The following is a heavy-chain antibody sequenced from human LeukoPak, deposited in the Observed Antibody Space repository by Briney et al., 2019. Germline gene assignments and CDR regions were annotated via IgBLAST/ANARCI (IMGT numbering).Heavy chain of an antibody. V-gene: IGHV3-21*01. D-gene: IGHD2-8*01. CDR3: ARVQGHPPNGLDI. Sequence: GGSLRLSCAASGFTFSSYSMNWVRQAPGKGLEWVSSISSSSSYIYYADSVKGRFTISRDNAKNSLYLQMNSLRADDTAVYYCARVQGHPPNGLDIWGQGTMVTVSS. CDR2: ISSSSSYI. CDR1: GFTFSSYS. J-gene: IGHJ3*02.